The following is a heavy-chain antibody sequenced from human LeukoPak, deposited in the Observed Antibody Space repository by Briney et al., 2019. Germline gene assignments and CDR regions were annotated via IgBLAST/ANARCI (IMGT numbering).Heavy chain of an antibody. CDR1: RFTFSSYA. V-gene: IGHV3-23*01. J-gene: IGHJ4*02. D-gene: IGHD2-2*01. Sequence: GGSLRLSCAASRFTFSSYAMSWVRQPPGKGLEWVSAISGSGGSTYYADSVKGRFTISRDNSKNTLYLQMNSLRAEDTAVYYCAKSPPIVVVPAAMRFDYWGQGTLVTVSS. CDR2: ISGSGGST. CDR3: AKSPPIVVVPAAMRFDY.